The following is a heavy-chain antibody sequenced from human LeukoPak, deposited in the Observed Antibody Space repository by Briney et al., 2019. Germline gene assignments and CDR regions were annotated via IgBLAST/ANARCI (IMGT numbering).Heavy chain of an antibody. J-gene: IGHJ6*02. Sequence: PGGSLRLSCAASGFTFSSYSMNWVRQAPGKGLEWVSSISSSSSYIYYADSVKGRFTISRDNAKNSLYLQMNSLRAEDTAVYYCARDHWDSVTLYYGMDVWGQGTTVTVSS. CDR2: ISSSSSYI. D-gene: IGHD4-17*01. CDR3: ARDHWDSVTLYYGMDV. V-gene: IGHV3-21*01. CDR1: GFTFSSYS.